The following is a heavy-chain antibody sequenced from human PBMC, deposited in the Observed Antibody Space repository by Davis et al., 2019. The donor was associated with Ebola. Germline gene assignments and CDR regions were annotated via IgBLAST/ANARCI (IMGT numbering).Heavy chain of an antibody. CDR2: IYPGDSGT. D-gene: IGHD3-10*01. CDR3: ARMGKSYYDSLWDY. J-gene: IGHJ4*02. Sequence: GESLKISCKGSGYSFTNYWIAWVRQMPGKGLEWMGIIYPGDSGTRYSPSFQGQVTISADKSSNTAYLQWSGLKASDTAMYYCARMGKSYYDSLWDYWGQGTLVTVSS. V-gene: IGHV5-51*01. CDR1: GYSFTNYW.